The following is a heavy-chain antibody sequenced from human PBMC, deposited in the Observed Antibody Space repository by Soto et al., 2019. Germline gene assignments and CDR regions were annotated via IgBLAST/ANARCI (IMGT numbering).Heavy chain of an antibody. CDR2: ISGPGTTI. D-gene: IGHD3-10*02. Sequence: EVQLVESGGGLVQPGGSLRLSCAASGFTFSNYAMIWVRQAPGEALEWVSYISGPGTTIYYADSVKGRFTISRDNAKNSLYLQMNSLRDEETALYYCARDAWAYVKGGFDYWGQGTLVTVSS. V-gene: IGHV3-48*02. CDR3: ARDAWAYVKGGFDY. CDR1: GFTFSNYA. J-gene: IGHJ4*02.